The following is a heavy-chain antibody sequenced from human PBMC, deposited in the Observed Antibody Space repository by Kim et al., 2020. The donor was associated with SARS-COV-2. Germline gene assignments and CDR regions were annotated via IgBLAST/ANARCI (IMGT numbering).Heavy chain of an antibody. J-gene: IGHJ6*02. Sequence: SETLSLTCAVYGGSFSGYYWSWIRQPPGKGLEWIGEINHSGSTNYNPSLKSRVTISVDTSKNQFSLKLSSVTAADTAVYYCARGSSSWPYYYYYYGMDVWGQGTTVTVSS. CDR1: GGSFSGYY. V-gene: IGHV4-34*01. D-gene: IGHD6-13*01. CDR3: ARGSSSWPYYYYYYGMDV. CDR2: INHSGST.